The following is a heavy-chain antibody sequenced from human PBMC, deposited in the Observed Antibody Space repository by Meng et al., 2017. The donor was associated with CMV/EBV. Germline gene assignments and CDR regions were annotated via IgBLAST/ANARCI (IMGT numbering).Heavy chain of an antibody. J-gene: IGHJ6*02. V-gene: IGHV3-66*01. CDR1: GFTVSSNY. D-gene: IGHD3-3*01. CDR3: ARGESSWSGYYLYYGMDV. Sequence: GGSLRLSCAASGFTVSSNYMSWVRQAPGKGLEWVSLIYSDGTTYYADSVKGRFTISRDNSKNSLYLQMNSLRAEDTAVYYCARGESSWSGYYLYYGMDVWGRGTTVTVSS. CDR2: IYSDGTT.